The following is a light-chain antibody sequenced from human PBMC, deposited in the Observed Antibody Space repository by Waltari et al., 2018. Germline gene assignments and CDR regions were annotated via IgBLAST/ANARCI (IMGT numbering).Light chain of an antibody. CDR2: DVA. CDR3: ASYTTTRTVV. J-gene: IGLJ2*01. Sequence: QSALTQPASVSGSPGQSITISCTGTSSDIGGYNYVSWYQKHPGKAPKLMIFDVARLPSGVSNCFSGSKSGDTASLTISGLQAEDEADYYCASYTTTRTVVFGGGTKVTVL. V-gene: IGLV2-14*01. CDR1: SSDIGGYNY.